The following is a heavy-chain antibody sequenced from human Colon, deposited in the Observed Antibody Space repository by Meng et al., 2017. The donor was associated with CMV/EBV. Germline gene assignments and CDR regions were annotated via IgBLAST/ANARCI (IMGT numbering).Heavy chain of an antibody. Sequence: SCKASGYSFASYGITWVRQAPGQGLEWMGWISAYNGNTLFAQKFQGRVSMTTDTSTSTAYMDLRSLRSDDTAVYYCAMVRGVHFDYWGQGTLVTVSS. V-gene: IGHV1-18*01. D-gene: IGHD3-10*01. CDR1: GYSFASYG. J-gene: IGHJ4*02. CDR2: ISAYNGNT. CDR3: AMVRGVHFDY.